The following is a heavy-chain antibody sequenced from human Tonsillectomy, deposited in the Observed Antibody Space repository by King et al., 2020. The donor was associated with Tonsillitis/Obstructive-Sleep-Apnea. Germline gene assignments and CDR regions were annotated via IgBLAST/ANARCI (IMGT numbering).Heavy chain of an antibody. J-gene: IGHJ4*02. CDR3: ARPPGGFWSGYSRAPLGY. V-gene: IGHV1-46*01. D-gene: IGHD3-3*01. CDR1: GYTFTSYY. CDR2: INPSGGST. Sequence: QLVQSGAEVKKPGASVKISCKASGYTFTSYYIHWVRQAPGQGLEWMGIINPSGGSTSYAQKFQGRVTMTRDTSTSTVYMELSSLRSEDTAVYYCARPPGGFWSGYSRAPLGYWGQGTLVTVPS.